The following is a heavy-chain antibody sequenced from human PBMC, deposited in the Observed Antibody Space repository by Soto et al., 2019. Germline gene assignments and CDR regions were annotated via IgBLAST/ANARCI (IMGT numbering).Heavy chain of an antibody. CDR1: GYTVTNYD. CDR2: MNPNSGNT. Sequence: QVQLVQSGAEVKKPGASVKVSCKASGYTVTNYDINWVRQATGQGLEWMGWMNPNSGNTGYAQKFQGRVTMTRNTSISTAYMELSSLKSEDTAVYYCARDWRISVAYVFDYWGQGSLVTVSS. D-gene: IGHD2-15*01. CDR3: ARDWRISVAYVFDY. V-gene: IGHV1-8*01. J-gene: IGHJ4*02.